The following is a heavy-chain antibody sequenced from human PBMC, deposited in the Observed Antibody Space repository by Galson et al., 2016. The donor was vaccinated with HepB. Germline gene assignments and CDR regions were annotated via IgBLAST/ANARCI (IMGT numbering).Heavy chain of an antibody. CDR2: IRGDTTTT. CDR1: GLTFSNYA. Sequence: SLRLSCAASGLTFSNYAMTWVRQAPGKGLEWVSSIRGDTTTTYYADSVKGRFTISRDNSKNTFYLQMNSLRAEETASYYCAKGGGSTWYISPHFVDPWGQGTLVTVSS. D-gene: IGHD6-13*01. CDR3: AKGGGSTWYISPHFVDP. V-gene: IGHV3-23*01. J-gene: IGHJ5*02.